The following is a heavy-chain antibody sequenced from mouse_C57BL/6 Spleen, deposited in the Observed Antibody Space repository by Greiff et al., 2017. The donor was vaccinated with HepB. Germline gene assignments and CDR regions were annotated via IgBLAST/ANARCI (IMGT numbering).Heavy chain of an antibody. V-gene: IGHV1-82*01. Sequence: VKLMESGPELVKPGASVKISCKASGYAFSSSWMNWVKQRPGKGLEWIGRIYPGDGDTNYNGKFKGKATLTADKSSSTAYMQLSSLTSEDSAVYFCARWDYYGSSYGYWGQGTTLTVSS. CDR3: ARWDYYGSSYGY. J-gene: IGHJ2*01. CDR1: GYAFSSSW. D-gene: IGHD1-1*01. CDR2: IYPGDGDT.